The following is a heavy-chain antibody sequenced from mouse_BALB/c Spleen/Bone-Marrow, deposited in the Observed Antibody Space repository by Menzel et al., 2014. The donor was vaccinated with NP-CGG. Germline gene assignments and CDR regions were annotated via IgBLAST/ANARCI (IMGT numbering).Heavy chain of an antibody. J-gene: IGHJ2*01. Sequence: EVQLAESGGGLVQPGGSLRLSCATSGFTFTDYYMSWVRQPPGKALAWLGFIRNKANGYTTEYSASVKGRFTISRDNSQSILYLQMNTLRAEDSATYYCARDRGLTYFDYWGQGTTLTVSS. CDR3: ARDRGLTYFDY. D-gene: IGHD2-4*01. V-gene: IGHV7-3*02. CDR2: IRNKANGYTT. CDR1: GFTFTDYY.